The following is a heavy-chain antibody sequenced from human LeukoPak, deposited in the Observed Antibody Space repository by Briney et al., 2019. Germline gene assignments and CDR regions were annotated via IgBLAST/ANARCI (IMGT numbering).Heavy chain of an antibody. CDR3: ARQGGSAYGFYYYYYYMDV. D-gene: IGHD1-26*01. CDR2: IYYSGST. CDR1: GGSISSSSYY. V-gene: IGHV4-39*01. Sequence: SETLSLTCTVSGGSISSSSYYWGWIRQPPGQGLEWIGSIYYSGSTYYNPSLKSRVTISVDTSKNQFSLNLSSVTAADTAVYYCARQGGSAYGFYYYYYYMDVWGKGTTVTISS. J-gene: IGHJ6*03.